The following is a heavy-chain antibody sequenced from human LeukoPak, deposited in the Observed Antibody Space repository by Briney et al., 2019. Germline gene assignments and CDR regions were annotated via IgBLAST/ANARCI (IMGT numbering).Heavy chain of an antibody. Sequence: SETLSLTCTVSGYSISSGYYWGWIRQPPRKGPEGIGSFYYSGSTYYNPSLKSRVTMSVDTSKNQFSLKLSSVTAADTAVYYCARHIQIAFRVFRLGWIDPWGQGTLVTVSS. CDR2: FYYSGST. V-gene: IGHV4-38-2*02. CDR1: GYSISSGYY. J-gene: IGHJ5*02. CDR3: ARHIQIAFRVFRLGWIDP. D-gene: IGHD3-3*02.